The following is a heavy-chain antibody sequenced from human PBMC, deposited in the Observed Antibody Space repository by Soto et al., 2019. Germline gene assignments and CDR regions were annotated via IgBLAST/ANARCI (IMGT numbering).Heavy chain of an antibody. J-gene: IGHJ5*02. V-gene: IGHV4-31*03. Sequence: SETLSLTCTVSGGSISSGGYYWSWIRQHPGKGLEWIRYICYSGSTYYNPSLKSRVTISVDTSKNQFSLKLSSVTAADTAVYYCARFGFGDGWFDPWGQGTLVTVSS. CDR3: ARFGFGDGWFDP. CDR1: GGSISSGGYY. CDR2: ICYSGST. D-gene: IGHD3-10*01.